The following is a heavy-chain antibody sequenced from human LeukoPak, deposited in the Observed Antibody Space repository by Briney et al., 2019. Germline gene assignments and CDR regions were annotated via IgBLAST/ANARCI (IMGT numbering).Heavy chain of an antibody. Sequence: SETLSLTCTVSGGSISSGDYFWSWIRQHPGKGLEWIGYLYHSGTTNYNPSLKSRVTISVDTSKNQVSLKLSSVTAADTAVYYCARGGFSGYDYVEFDYWGQGTLVTVSS. J-gene: IGHJ4*02. V-gene: IGHV4-61*08. CDR3: ARGGFSGYDYVEFDY. D-gene: IGHD5-12*01. CDR1: GGSISSGDYF. CDR2: LYHSGTT.